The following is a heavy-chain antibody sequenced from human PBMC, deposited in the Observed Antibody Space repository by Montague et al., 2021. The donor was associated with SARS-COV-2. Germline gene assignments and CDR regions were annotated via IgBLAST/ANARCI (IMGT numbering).Heavy chain of an antibody. CDR3: ARHRNYGDHSLDNWFHP. CDR2: INYSGGT. V-gene: IGHV4-59*11. J-gene: IGHJ5*02. CDR1: GGSISSHF. D-gene: IGHD4-17*01. Sequence: SETLSLTCTVSGGSISSHFWSWIRQPPGKGLEWIGYINYSGGTNYNPSLKSRVTVSVDTTKNQFSLKVTSVIAADTAVYYCARHRNYGDHSLDNWFHPWGQGTLVTVSS.